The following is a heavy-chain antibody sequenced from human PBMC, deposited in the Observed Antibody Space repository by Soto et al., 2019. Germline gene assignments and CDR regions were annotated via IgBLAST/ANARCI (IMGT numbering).Heavy chain of an antibody. V-gene: IGHV1-18*01. CDR3: VSGSYYDILTGYYY. CDR2: ISAYNGNT. D-gene: IGHD3-9*01. J-gene: IGHJ4*02. Sequence: GPSVKVSCKASGYTFTSYGISWVRQAPGQGLEWMGWISAYNGNTNYAQKLQGRVTMTTDTSTSTAYMELRSLRSAVTAVYYCVSGSYYDILTGYYYWGQGTLVTVSS. CDR1: GYTFTSYG.